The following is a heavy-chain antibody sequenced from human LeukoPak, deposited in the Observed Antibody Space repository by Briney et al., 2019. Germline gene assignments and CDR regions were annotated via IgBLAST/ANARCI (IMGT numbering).Heavy chain of an antibody. CDR3: ARLGSYFDY. J-gene: IGHJ4*02. CDR1: GDSINYYY. Sequence: SETLSLTCIVSGDSINYYYWSCIRQPPGKGLEWIGYIYYTGSTNYNPSLKSRVTMSVDTSKNHFCLKLSSVTAADTAVYYCARLGSYFDYWGQGTLVTVSS. D-gene: IGHD3-16*01. CDR2: IYYTGST. V-gene: IGHV4-59*08.